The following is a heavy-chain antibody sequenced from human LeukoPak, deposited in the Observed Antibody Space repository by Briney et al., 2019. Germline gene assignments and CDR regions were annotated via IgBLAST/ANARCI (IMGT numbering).Heavy chain of an antibody. CDR1: GFTFSTFA. V-gene: IGHV3-30-3*01. CDR2: ISYDGTNK. J-gene: IGHJ3*02. CDR3: TRVDEVFAFDI. D-gene: IGHD1-14*01. Sequence: GGSLGLSCAASGFTFSTFAIHWVRQAPGKGVEWVAVISYDGTNKYYADSVKGRFTISRDNSKNTLYLEMNSLRTEDTAVYYCTRVDEVFAFDIWGHGTMVTVSS.